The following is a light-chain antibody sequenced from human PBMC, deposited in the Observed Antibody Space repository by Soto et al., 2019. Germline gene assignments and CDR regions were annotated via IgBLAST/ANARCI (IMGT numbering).Light chain of an antibody. Sequence: SELPRVASVSRSHRWWITISCTETSSDVGNYNLVSWYQQHPGKAPKLMIYEVTKRPSGVSIRFSGSKSGNTASLTISGLQAEDEADYYCCSYAHISTYVLGTGTKVTVL. V-gene: IGLV2-23*02. J-gene: IGLJ1*01. CDR3: CSYAHISTYV. CDR2: EVT. CDR1: SSDVGNYNL.